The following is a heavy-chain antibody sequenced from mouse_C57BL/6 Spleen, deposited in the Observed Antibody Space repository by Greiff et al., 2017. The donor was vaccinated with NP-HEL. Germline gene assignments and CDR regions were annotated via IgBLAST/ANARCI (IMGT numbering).Heavy chain of an antibody. Sequence: QVQLKESGPGLVAPSQSLSITCTISWVRQPPGKGLEWLGVIWTGGGTNYNSALKSRLSISKDNSKSQVFLKMNSLQTDDTARYYCARNYVGGAMDYWGQGTSVTVSS. J-gene: IGHJ4*01. V-gene: IGHV2-9-1*01. CDR3: ARNYVGGAMDY. CDR2: IWTGGGT. D-gene: IGHD2-12*01.